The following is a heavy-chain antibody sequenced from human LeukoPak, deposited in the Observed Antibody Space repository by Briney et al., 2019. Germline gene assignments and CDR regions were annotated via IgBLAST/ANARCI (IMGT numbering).Heavy chain of an antibody. CDR1: GGSISSGGYY. Sequence: SETLSLTCTVSGGSISSGGYYWSWIRQPPGKGLEWIGYIYHSGSTYYNPSLKSRVTISVDRSKNQFSLKLSSVTAADTAVYYCARDRSSWYGNWFDPWGQGTLVTVSS. V-gene: IGHV4-30-2*01. D-gene: IGHD6-13*01. J-gene: IGHJ5*02. CDR2: IYHSGST. CDR3: ARDRSSWYGNWFDP.